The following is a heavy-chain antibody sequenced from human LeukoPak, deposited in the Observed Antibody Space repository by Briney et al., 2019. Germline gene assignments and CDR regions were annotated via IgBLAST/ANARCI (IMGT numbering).Heavy chain of an antibody. CDR2: IYTSGST. V-gene: IGHV4-4*07. D-gene: IGHD1-26*01. Sequence: SETLSLTCTVSGGAISSYYWSWSRQPAGKGLEWIGRIYTSGSTNYNPSLKSRVTMSVDTSKNQFSLKLSSVTAADTAVYYCARAYSGSYTRDAFDIWGQGTMVTVSS. CDR1: GGAISSYY. J-gene: IGHJ3*02. CDR3: ARAYSGSYTRDAFDI.